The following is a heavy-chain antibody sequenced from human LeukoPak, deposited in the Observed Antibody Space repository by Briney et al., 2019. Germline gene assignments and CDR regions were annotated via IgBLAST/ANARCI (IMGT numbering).Heavy chain of an antibody. D-gene: IGHD1-26*01. CDR3: AKSLLRIYYTMDV. CDR1: EFTYG. V-gene: IGHV3-23*01. Sequence: GGSLRLSCAASEFTYGMNWVRQAPGKGLECVSAISSSGSNTYYADSVKGRFTISRDNSKNSLYLQMNSLRAEDTALYYCAKSLLRIYYTMDVWGQGTTVTVSS. CDR2: ISSSGSNT. J-gene: IGHJ6*02.